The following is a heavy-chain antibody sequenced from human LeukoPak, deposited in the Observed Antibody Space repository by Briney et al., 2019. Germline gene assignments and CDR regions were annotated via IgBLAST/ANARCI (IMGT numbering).Heavy chain of an antibody. J-gene: IGHJ4*02. D-gene: IGHD1-26*01. Sequence: GGSLRLSCATSGISFRSYNMDWVRQAPGKGLEWLSYISDDSATIYYADSVKGRLTISRDNTKNSLYLHMNGLRAEDTAMYYCATSGSYFGFDFWGQGTLVTVAS. V-gene: IGHV3-48*04. CDR2: ISDDSATI. CDR1: GISFRSYN. CDR3: ATSGSYFGFDF.